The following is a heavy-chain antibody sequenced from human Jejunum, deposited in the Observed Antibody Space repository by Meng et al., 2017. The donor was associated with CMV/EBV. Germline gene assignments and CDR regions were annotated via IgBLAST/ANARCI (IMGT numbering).Heavy chain of an antibody. CDR2: IHIDGST. D-gene: IGHD1-26*01. CDR3: TTDRPMSGGKTHDF. J-gene: IGHJ4*02. CDR1: GFTVTSNY. Sequence: EVQLVEAGVGLLLPGGSLRLSFAVSGFTVTSNYISWVRQTPGRGLEWVSVIHIDGSTYYADSVKGRFVISRDDSRNTLYLHMNSLKTEDTAVYYCTTDRPMSGGKTHDFWGQGTLVTVSS. V-gene: IGHV3-66*01.